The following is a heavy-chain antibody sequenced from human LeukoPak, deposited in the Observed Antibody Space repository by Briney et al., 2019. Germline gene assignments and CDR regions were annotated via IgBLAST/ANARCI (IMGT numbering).Heavy chain of an antibody. CDR1: GYTFTSYD. CDR2: MNPNSGNA. CDR3: ARRYYYDGSGLRLDV. V-gene: IGHV1-8*01. J-gene: IGHJ6*04. D-gene: IGHD3-22*01. Sequence: ASVKVSCKASGYTFTSYDINWVRQAAGQGLEWMGWMNPNSGNAAYAQKFQGRVTMTRDTSISTAYMELSSLRSEDTAVYYCARRYYYDGSGLRLDVWGKGTPVTVST.